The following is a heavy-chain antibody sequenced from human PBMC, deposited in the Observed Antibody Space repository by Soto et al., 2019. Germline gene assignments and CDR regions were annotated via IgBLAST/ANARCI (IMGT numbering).Heavy chain of an antibody. J-gene: IGHJ4*02. CDR2: SYYSGST. V-gene: IGHV4-59*01. CDR3: ARDQNGSPHFDY. Sequence: QVHLQESGPGLVKPSETLSLTCTVSGASIRSYYWSWIRQPPGKGLEWIGFSYYSGSTNYNPSLNRRGTISVDTSKNQFSLKLTSVTAADTAVYYCARDQNGSPHFDYWGQGILVTVSS. D-gene: IGHD1-26*01. CDR1: GASIRSYY.